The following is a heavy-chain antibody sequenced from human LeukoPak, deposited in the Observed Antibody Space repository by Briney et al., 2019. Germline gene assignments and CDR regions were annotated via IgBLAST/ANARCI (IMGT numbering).Heavy chain of an antibody. D-gene: IGHD3-3*01. V-gene: IGHV5-51*01. CDR1: GYSFSSYW. CDR3: AGSYEPPGTNWFDH. J-gene: IGHJ5*02. CDR2: IYPGDSDT. Sequence: GESLKISCKGSGYSFSSYWIGWVRQMPGKGLEWMGIIYPGDSDTRYSPSFQGQVTISADKSISTAYLQWSSLKASDTAMYYCAGSYEPPGTNWFDHCGQGTLVTVSS.